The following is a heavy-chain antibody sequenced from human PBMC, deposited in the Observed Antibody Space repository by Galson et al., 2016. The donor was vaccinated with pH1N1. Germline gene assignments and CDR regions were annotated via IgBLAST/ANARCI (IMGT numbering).Heavy chain of an antibody. D-gene: IGHD5-12*01. V-gene: IGHV3-9*01. CDR3: VKDIVSSGYDFTFDQ. J-gene: IGHJ4*02. CDR1: GFLFSDYA. CDR2: IAWNSGII. Sequence: SLRLSCAASGFLFSDYAMHWVRKAPGKALEWVSGIAWNSGIIGYADSVKGRFTISRDNAKNSLYLQMNALRPEDTALYHCVKDIVSSGYDFTFDQWGQGILVTVSS.